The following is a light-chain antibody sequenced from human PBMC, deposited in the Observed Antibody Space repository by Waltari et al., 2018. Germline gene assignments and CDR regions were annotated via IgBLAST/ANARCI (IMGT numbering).Light chain of an antibody. J-gene: IGKJ2*01. CDR3: QQSYSSPPHT. CDR1: QNLRSY. CDR2: AAS. V-gene: IGKV1-39*01. Sequence: DIQMTQSPSSLSASVGVRVTITCRASQNLRSYLNWYQQKPGKAPNLLIYAASNLPSGIPSRFSGGGSGTDFTLTISSLQPEDSATYYCQQSYSSPPHTFGQGTKLEIK.